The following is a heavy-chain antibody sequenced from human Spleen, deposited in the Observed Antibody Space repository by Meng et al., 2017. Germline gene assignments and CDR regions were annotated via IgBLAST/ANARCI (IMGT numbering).Heavy chain of an antibody. D-gene: IGHD3-10*01. V-gene: IGHV1-18*01. CDR2: LGAHDGDT. CDR3: ARGTPGRSYSDY. J-gene: IGHJ4*02. Sequence: QVQPVQSGAEVKKPGASVKVSCKASDYTFTGYGVSWVRQAPGQGLEWMAWLGAHDGDTSHAPKFQGRVTVSADRPTATAYVELRSLRSDDTAVYYCARGTPGRSYSDYWGQGTLVTVSS. CDR1: DYTFTGYG.